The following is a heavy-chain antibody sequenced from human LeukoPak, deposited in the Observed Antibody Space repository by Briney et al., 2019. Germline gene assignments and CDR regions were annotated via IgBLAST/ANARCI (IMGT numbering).Heavy chain of an antibody. Sequence: ASVKVSCKASGYTFTSYGISWVRQAPGQGLEWMGWISACNGNTNYAQKLQGRVTMTTDTSTSTAYMELRSLRSDDTAVYYCAKGRRFLEGRHYYYGMDVWGQGTTVTVSS. CDR2: ISACNGNT. V-gene: IGHV1-18*01. D-gene: IGHD3-3*01. CDR3: AKGRRFLEGRHYYYGMDV. CDR1: GYTFTSYG. J-gene: IGHJ6*02.